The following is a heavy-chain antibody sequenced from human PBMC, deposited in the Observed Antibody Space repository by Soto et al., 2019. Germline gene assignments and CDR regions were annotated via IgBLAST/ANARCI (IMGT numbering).Heavy chain of an antibody. V-gene: IGHV1-18*01. D-gene: IGHD2-15*01. CDR1: GYTFTSYG. Sequence: GASVKVSCKASGYTFTSYGISWVRQAPGQGLEWMGWISAYNGNTNYAQKLQGRVTMTTDTSTSTAYMELRSLRSDDTAVYYCARADIVVVVARIGLGAFDSWGQGTMVTVSS. CDR2: ISAYNGNT. J-gene: IGHJ3*02. CDR3: ARADIVVVVARIGLGAFDS.